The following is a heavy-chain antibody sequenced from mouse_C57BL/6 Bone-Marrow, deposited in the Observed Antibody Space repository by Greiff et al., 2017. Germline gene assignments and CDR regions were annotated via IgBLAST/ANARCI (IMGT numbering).Heavy chain of an antibody. Sequence: QVQLKQSGPELVKPGASVKLSCKASGYTFTSYDINWVKQRPGQGLEWIGWIYPRDGSTKYNEKFKGKATLTVDTSSSTAYMELHSLTSEDSAVYFCARVEYDCSGGDWYFDVWGTGTTVTVSS. D-gene: IGHD1-1*01. CDR3: ARVEYDCSGGDWYFDV. J-gene: IGHJ1*03. V-gene: IGHV1-85*01. CDR1: GYTFTSYD. CDR2: IYPRDGST.